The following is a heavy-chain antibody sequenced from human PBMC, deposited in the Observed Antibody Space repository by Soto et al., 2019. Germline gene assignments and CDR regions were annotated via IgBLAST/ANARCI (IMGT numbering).Heavy chain of an antibody. J-gene: IGHJ6*02. V-gene: IGHV1-69*01. Sequence: QVQLVQSGAEVKKPGSSVKVSCKASGDTFSSYAISWVRQAPGQRLEWMGGIIPIFGTANYAQKFQGRVTITADESTSTAYMELSSLRSEDTAVYYCARDGSGYRSRASPMDVWGQGTTVTGSS. CDR2: IIPIFGTA. CDR1: GDTFSSYA. CDR3: ARDGSGYRSRASPMDV. D-gene: IGHD3-3*01.